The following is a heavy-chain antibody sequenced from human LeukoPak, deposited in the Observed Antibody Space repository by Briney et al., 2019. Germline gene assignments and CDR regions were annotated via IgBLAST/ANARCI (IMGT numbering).Heavy chain of an antibody. CDR3: ARGVGYPDY. D-gene: IGHD5-18*01. CDR2: ISHSGST. CDR1: GGSFSGYY. Sequence: SETLSLTCAVYGGSFSGYYWSWIRQPPGKGLEWIGEISHSGSTNYNPSLKSRVTISVDTSKNQFSLKLSSVTAADTAVYYCARGVGYPDYWGQGTLVTVSS. V-gene: IGHV4-34*01. J-gene: IGHJ4*02.